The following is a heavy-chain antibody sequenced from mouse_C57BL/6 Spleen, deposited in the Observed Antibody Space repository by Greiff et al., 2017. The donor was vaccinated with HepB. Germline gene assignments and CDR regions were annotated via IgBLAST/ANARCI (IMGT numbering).Heavy chain of an antibody. CDR1: GYTFTSYW. J-gene: IGHJ4*01. CDR2: IDPSDSYT. V-gene: IGHV1-50*01. CDR3: ARGGRRDYAMDY. Sequence: QVQLKESGAELVKPGASVKLSCKASGYTFTSYWMQWVKQRPGQGLEWIGEIDPSDSYTNYNQKFKGKATLTVDTSSSTAYMQLSSLTSEDSAVYYCARGGRRDYAMDYWGQGTSVTVSS.